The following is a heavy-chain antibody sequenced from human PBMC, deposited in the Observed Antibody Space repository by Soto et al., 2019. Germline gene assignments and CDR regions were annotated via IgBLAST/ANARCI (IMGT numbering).Heavy chain of an antibody. V-gene: IGHV5-51*01. CDR1: GYNFTTFW. J-gene: IGHJ4*02. Sequence: ESLKISFKGSGYNFTTFWIGWVRQMPGKGLEWMGIIYPGDSETKYSPDFEGQVTISADRSTNTAYLQWRSLRASDTAMYYCARLGFPGAIYFDSWGLGTLVTVSS. CDR3: ARLGFPGAIYFDS. CDR2: IYPGDSET.